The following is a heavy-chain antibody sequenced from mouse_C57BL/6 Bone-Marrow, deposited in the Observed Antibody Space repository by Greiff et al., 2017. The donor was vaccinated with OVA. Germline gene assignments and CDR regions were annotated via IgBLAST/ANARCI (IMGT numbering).Heavy chain of an antibody. CDR1: GYSFTGYY. V-gene: IGHV1-31*01. J-gene: IGHJ4*01. CDR3: ARPYYYCSSYGAMDY. CDR2: IYPYNGVS. Sequence: VQLQQSGPELVKPGASVKISCKASGYSFTGYYMHWVKQSHGNILDWIGYIYPYNGVSSYNQKFKGKATLTVDKSSSTAYMELRSLTSEDSAVYYCARPYYYCSSYGAMDYWGQGTSVTVSS. D-gene: IGHD1-1*01.